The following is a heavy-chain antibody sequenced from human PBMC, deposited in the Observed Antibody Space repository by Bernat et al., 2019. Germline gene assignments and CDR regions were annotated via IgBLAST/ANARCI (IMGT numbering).Heavy chain of an antibody. J-gene: IGHJ4*02. V-gene: IGHV1-69-2*01. CDR1: GYTFTGYY. CDR3: ATDGGVTTLFDY. CDR2: VDPEDGET. D-gene: IGHD4-17*01. Sequence: VQLVQSGAEVQKPGASVKVSCKASGYTFTGYYMHWARQAPGKGLEWMGLVDPEDGETIYAEKFQGRVTLTAETSTDTAYMELSSLRSEDTAVYYCATDGGVTTLFDYWGQGTLVTVSS.